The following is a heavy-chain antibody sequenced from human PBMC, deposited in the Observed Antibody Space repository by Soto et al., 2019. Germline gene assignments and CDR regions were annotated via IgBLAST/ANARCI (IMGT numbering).Heavy chain of an antibody. CDR3: ARGGIIVG. Sequence: QVQLGESGGGVVQPGRSLRLSCAASGFNFTSYAMHWVRQAPGKGLEWVAVISYDGSDKYYADSAKGRFTISRDNSKNTLYLQMNSLTTDDTTVYYCARGGIIVGWGQGTLVTVSS. V-gene: IGHV3-30-3*01. CDR2: ISYDGSDK. CDR1: GFNFTSYA. J-gene: IGHJ4*02. D-gene: IGHD3-22*01.